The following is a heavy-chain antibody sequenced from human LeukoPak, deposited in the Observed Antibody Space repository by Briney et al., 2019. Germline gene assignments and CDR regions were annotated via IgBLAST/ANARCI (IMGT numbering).Heavy chain of an antibody. Sequence: ASVKVSCKASGYSFTRYYMHWVRQAPGQGLEWMGWINPKSGGTNYAQKFQGRVTMTRDTSINTDYMDLSRLRSDDMAWYYCARVGYYDSSGYYYDNIGYWGQGTLVTVSS. V-gene: IGHV1-2*02. D-gene: IGHD3-22*01. CDR2: INPKSGGT. J-gene: IGHJ4*02. CDR1: GYSFTRYY. CDR3: ARVGYYDSSGYYYDNIGY.